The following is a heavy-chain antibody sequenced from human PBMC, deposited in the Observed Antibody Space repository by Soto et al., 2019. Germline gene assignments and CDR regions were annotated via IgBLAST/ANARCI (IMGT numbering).Heavy chain of an antibody. CDR1: GFSLSSTRMA. Sequence: QITLKESGPTLVKPTQTLTLTCTFSGFSLSSTRMAVGWIRQPPGKALEWLALIYWDDDKRYSPFLKSRLTIPNNTPXNQVVLTMSNMDPVDTARYYCAHIVVAGVGYYFDYWGQGTLVTVSS. CDR3: AHIVVAGVGYYFDY. CDR2: IYWDDDK. J-gene: IGHJ4*02. D-gene: IGHD6-19*01. V-gene: IGHV2-5*02.